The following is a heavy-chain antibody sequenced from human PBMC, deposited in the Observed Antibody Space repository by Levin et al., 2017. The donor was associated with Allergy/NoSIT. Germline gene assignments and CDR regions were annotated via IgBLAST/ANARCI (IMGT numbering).Heavy chain of an antibody. V-gene: IGHV4-30-2*01. CDR3: ARGQSLGSLPDNWFDP. J-gene: IGHJ5*02. CDR2: IYHSGST. CDR1: GGSISSGGYS. D-gene: IGHD2-15*01. Sequence: SETLSLTCAVSGGSISSGGYSWSWIRQPPGTGLEWIGYIYHSGSTYYNPSLKSRVTISVDRSKNQFSLKLSSVTAADTAVYYWARGQSLGSLPDNWFDPWGQGTLVTVSS.